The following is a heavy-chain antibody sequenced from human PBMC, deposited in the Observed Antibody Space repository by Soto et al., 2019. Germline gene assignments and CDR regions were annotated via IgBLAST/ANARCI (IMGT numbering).Heavy chain of an antibody. Sequence: QVQLVQSGAEVKKPGSSVKVSCKASGGTFSSYTISWVRQAPGQGLEWMGRIIPILGIANYAQKFQGRVTITADKSTSTAYMELSSLRSEDTAVYSCALSGAVAGTRTARFDPWGQGTLVTVSS. D-gene: IGHD6-19*01. CDR1: GGTFSSYT. V-gene: IGHV1-69*02. CDR2: IIPILGIA. CDR3: ALSGAVAGTRTARFDP. J-gene: IGHJ5*02.